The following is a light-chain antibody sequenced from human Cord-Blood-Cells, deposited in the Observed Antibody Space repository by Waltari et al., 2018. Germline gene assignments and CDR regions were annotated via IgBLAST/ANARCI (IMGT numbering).Light chain of an antibody. Sequence: QSALTPPASVSGSTGQSLTIPRTGTSSDVGSYNLVSWYQQHPGKAPKLIIYEGSKRPSGVSNRFSGSKSGNTAALTISGLQADDEADYYCCSYAGSSTYVFGTGTKVTVL. J-gene: IGLJ1*01. CDR2: EGS. CDR1: SSDVGSYNL. CDR3: CSYAGSSTYV. V-gene: IGLV2-23*01.